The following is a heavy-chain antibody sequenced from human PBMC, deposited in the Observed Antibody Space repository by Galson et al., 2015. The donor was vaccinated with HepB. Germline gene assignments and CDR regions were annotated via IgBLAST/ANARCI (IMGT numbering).Heavy chain of an antibody. J-gene: IGHJ2*01. CDR1: GGTFSSYA. D-gene: IGHD2-2*01. CDR2: IIPIFGTA. CDR3: ARDKSPRGYCSSTSCFAYWYFDL. Sequence: QSGAEVKKPGESLRISCKASGGTFSSYAISWVRQAPGQGLEWMGGIIPIFGTANYAQKFQGRVTITADESTSTAYMELSSLRSEDTAVYYCARDKSPRGYCSSTSCFAYWYFDLWGRGTLVTVSS. V-gene: IGHV1-69*01.